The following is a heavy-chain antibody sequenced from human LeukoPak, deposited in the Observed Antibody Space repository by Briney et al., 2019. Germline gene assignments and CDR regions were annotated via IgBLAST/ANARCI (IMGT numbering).Heavy chain of an antibody. CDR3: ARVGPPDLISSSHHFDY. Sequence: PSETLSLTCTVSGGSISSYYWSWIRQPPGKGLEWIGYIYYSGSTNYNPSLKSRVTISVDTSKNQFSLKLSSVTAADAAVYYCARVGPPDLISSSHHFDYWGQGTLVTVSS. V-gene: IGHV4-59*01. J-gene: IGHJ4*02. CDR2: IYYSGST. CDR1: GGSISSYY. D-gene: IGHD6-6*01.